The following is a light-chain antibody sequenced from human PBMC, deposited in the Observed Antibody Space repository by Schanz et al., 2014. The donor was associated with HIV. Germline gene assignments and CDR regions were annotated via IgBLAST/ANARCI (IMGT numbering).Light chain of an antibody. CDR3: QQYSDYSPT. CDR2: AAS. J-gene: IGKJ1*01. V-gene: IGKV1-16*01. CDR1: QDISNY. Sequence: DIQMTQSPSSLSASVGDRVTITCQASQDISNYLNWYQQKPGKAPKLLIYAASTLQSGVPSRFVGGGSGTEFTLTINSLQPEDFATYYCQQYSDYSPTFGRGTKVEV.